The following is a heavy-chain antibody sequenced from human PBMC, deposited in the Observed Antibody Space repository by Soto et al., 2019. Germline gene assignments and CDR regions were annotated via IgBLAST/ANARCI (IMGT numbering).Heavy chain of an antibody. CDR2: ISHDGSKD. CDR3: ARYYDYSGGTSGGMDV. CDR1: GFTFSDCS. V-gene: IGHV3-30*03. Sequence: GGSLRLSCVASGFTFSDCSMHWVRQAPGKGLEWVAIISHDGSKDYYGDYVKGRFTISRDNSKNTMYLKMNRLRADDMAVYYCARYYDYSGGTSGGMDVWGQGTTVTVSS. D-gene: IGHD3-22*01. J-gene: IGHJ6*02.